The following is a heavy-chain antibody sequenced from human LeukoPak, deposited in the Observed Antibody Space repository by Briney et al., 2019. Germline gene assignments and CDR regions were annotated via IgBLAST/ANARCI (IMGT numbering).Heavy chain of an antibody. Sequence: PGGSLRLSCAASGFTFSSYGMHWVRQAPGKGLEWVAFIRYDGSNKYYADSVKGRFTISRDNSKNTLYLQMNSLRAEDTAVYCCAKQVRADGGAGDYFDYWGQGTLVTVSS. CDR1: GFTFSSYG. D-gene: IGHD2-2*01. J-gene: IGHJ4*02. V-gene: IGHV3-30*02. CDR2: IRYDGSNK. CDR3: AKQVRADGGAGDYFDY.